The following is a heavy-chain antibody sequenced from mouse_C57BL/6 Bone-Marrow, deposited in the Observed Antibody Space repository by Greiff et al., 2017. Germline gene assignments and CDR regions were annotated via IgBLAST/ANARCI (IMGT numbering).Heavy chain of an antibody. CDR2: INPSNGGT. J-gene: IGHJ4*01. CDR1: GYTFTSYW. D-gene: IGHD3-1*01. CDR3: ASPSGDYYAMDY. Sequence: QVHVKQPGTELVKPGASVKLSCKASGYTFTSYWMHWVKQRPGQGLEWIGNINPSNGGTNYNEKFKSKATLTVDKSSSTAYMQLSSLTSEDSAVYYCASPSGDYYAMDYWGQGTSVTVSS. V-gene: IGHV1-53*01.